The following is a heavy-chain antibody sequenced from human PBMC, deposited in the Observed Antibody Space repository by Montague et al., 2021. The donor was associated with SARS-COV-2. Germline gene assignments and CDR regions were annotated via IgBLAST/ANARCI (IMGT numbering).Heavy chain of an antibody. D-gene: IGHD2-15*01. CDR3: GRGIDSWWGVDY. CDR1: GVSISSSNYY. Sequence: SETLSLTCSVSGVSISSSNYYWGWLRQPPGKGLEWIGSVYYSRGTNYNPSLESRVTISVDTSKNQFSLRLSSATAADTAVYYCGRGIDSWWGVDYWGQGTLVTVSS. CDR2: VYYSRGT. J-gene: IGHJ4*02. V-gene: IGHV4-39*01.